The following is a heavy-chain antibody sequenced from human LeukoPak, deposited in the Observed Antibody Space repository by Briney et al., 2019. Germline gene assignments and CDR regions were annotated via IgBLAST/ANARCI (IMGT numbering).Heavy chain of an antibody. CDR3: ARVFDS. J-gene: IGHJ4*02. CDR1: GGSVYTSDYY. V-gene: IGHV4-39*07. CDR2: IFYTGKT. Sequence: SETLSLTCTVSGGSVYTSDYYWGWVRQPPGKGPEWIGDIFYTGKTNYNPSLKSRVSISIDTSKNQFSLKLTSFTAADTAVYSCARVFDSWGQGTLVTVSS.